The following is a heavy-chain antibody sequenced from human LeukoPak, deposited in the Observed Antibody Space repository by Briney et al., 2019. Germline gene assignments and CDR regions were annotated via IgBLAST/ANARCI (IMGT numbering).Heavy chain of an antibody. J-gene: IGHJ4*02. V-gene: IGHV1-18*01. CDR1: GYTFTTYG. CDR2: IIVYNGNT. CDR3: ARMILLLGDVLTVPPRGFDY. D-gene: IGHD3-9*01. Sequence: ASVKVSCKASGYTFTTYGISWVRQAPRQGLEWLGRIIVYNGNTNYTQKLQGRVTMTTDTSTSTAYMELRNLRSDDTAVYYCARMILLLGDVLTVPPRGFDYWGQGTLVTVS.